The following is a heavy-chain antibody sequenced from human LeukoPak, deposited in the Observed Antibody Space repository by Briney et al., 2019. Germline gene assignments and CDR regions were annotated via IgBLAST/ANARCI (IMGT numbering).Heavy chain of an antibody. D-gene: IGHD5-24*01. CDR2: ISSNGGST. CDR3: ARDGKDGYNHSFDY. J-gene: IGHJ4*02. V-gene: IGHV3-64*01. CDR1: GFTFSSYA. Sequence: PGGSLRLSCAASGFTFSSYAMSWVRQAPGQGLDYVSAISSNGGSTYYANSVKGRFTISRDNSKNTLYLQMGSLRAEDMAVYYCARDGKDGYNHSFDYWGQGTLVTVSS.